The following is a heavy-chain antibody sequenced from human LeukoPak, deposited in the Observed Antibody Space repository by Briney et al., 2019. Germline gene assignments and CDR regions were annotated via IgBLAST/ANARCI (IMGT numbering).Heavy chain of an antibody. Sequence: GGSLILSCAASGFIFSRYGINWVRQAPGKGLEWVSFISTSGGSTYYADSVKGRFTISRDNSKNTVFLQMNSLRAEDTAVYYCAKDTKLTTDYWGQGTLVTVSS. CDR3: AKDTKLTTDY. CDR1: GFIFSRYG. D-gene: IGHD4-11*01. J-gene: IGHJ4*02. V-gene: IGHV3-23*01. CDR2: ISTSGGST.